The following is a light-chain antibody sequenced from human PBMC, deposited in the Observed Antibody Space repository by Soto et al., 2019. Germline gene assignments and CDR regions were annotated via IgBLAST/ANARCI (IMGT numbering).Light chain of an antibody. J-gene: IGKJ1*01. CDR1: ENIAGTL. CDR3: QHYDDSRT. Sequence: IVLTQSPGTVSLSPGERATLSCRASENIAGTLLAWYKQRPGQPPTLLIYGTSGRATGIPDRFSGSGSGTDFTLTISRLEHEDFAVYYCQHYDDSRTFGPGTTV. V-gene: IGKV3-20*01. CDR2: GTS.